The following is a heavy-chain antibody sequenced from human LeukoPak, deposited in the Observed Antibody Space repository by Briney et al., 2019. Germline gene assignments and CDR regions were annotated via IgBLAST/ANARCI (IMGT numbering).Heavy chain of an antibody. J-gene: IGHJ2*01. D-gene: IGHD4-17*01. CDR3: ARDSPTDWFFDL. CDR1: GFTFSSSW. CDR2: IWYDGSQK. V-gene: IGHV3-33*08. Sequence: GGSLRLSCVASGFTFSSSWMSWVRQAQGKGPEWVAVIWYDGSQKYYGDPVKGRFTISRDNSKNTLYLQMNSLRAEDTAVYYCARDSPTDWFFDLWGRGTLVTVSS.